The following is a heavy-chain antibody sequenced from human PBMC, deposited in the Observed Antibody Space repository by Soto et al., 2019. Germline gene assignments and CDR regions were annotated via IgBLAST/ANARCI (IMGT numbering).Heavy chain of an antibody. Sequence: VRLSCAVSGFNLRNYEMNWVRQVPGKGLEWISKISGSNNNIYYADSVQGRFTISRDDANNVLFLQMNSLRAEDTATYHCATEELCGADCYFFKHWGQGTLGTVSS. V-gene: IGHV3-48*03. CDR3: ATEELCGADCYFFKH. CDR1: GFNLRNYE. D-gene: IGHD2-21*02. J-gene: IGHJ4*02. CDR2: ISGSNNNI.